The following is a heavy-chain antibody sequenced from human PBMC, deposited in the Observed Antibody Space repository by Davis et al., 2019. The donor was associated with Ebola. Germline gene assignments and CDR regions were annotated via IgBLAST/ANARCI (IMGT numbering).Heavy chain of an antibody. Sequence: MPSETLSLTCSVSSGSISSSRYFCGWIREPPGEGLEWIGSIYYTGSTYYNPSLKSRVTISVDTSKNQFSLKMRSVTAADTATYFCARSLYGSGAQPLDSWGPGTLVSVSS. CDR1: SGSISSSRYF. CDR2: IYYTGST. D-gene: IGHD3-10*01. CDR3: ARSLYGSGAQPLDS. J-gene: IGHJ4*02. V-gene: IGHV4-39*07.